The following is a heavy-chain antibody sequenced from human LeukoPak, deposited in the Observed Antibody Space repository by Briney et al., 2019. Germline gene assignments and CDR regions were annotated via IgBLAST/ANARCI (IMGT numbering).Heavy chain of an antibody. V-gene: IGHV1-2*02. CDR3: ARDSEDYGDDQNWFDP. D-gene: IGHD4-17*01. J-gene: IGHJ5*02. CDR2: INPNSGGT. CDR1: GYTFTGYY. Sequence: ASVKVSCKASGYTFTGYYMHWVRQAPGQGLEWMGWINPNSGGTNYAQKFQGRVTMTRDTSISTAYMELSRLRSDDTAVYYCARDSEDYGDDQNWFDPWGQGTLVTVSS.